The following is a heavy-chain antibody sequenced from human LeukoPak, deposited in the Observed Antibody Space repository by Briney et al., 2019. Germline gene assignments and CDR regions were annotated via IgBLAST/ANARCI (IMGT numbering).Heavy chain of an antibody. J-gene: IGHJ5*02. CDR2: IYYSGST. D-gene: IGHD6-19*01. CDR3: ARVDSSGWYTNWFDP. CDR1: GGSISSYY. V-gene: IGHV4-59*01. Sequence: SETLSLTCTVSGGSISSYYWSWIRQPPGKGLEWIGYIYYSGSTKYNPSLKSGVTISVETTKKKLSLKLSSVTAADTAVYYCARVDSSGWYTNWFDPWGQGTLVTVSS.